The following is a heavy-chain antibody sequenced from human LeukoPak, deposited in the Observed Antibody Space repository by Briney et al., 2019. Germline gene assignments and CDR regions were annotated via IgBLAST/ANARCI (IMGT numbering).Heavy chain of an antibody. J-gene: IGHJ4*02. Sequence: GGSLRLSCTASGFTFSSYAMHWVRQAPGKGLEWVAVISYDGSDKFYADSVKGRFTISRDNSKNTLYLQMNSLRAEDTAVYYCASEVHFNSDYWGQGTLVTVSS. V-gene: IGHV3-30*04. CDR1: GFTFSSYA. D-gene: IGHD2/OR15-2a*01. CDR3: ASEVHFNSDY. CDR2: ISYDGSDK.